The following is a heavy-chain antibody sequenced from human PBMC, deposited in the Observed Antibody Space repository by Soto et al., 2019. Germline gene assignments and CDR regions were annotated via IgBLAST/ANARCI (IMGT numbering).Heavy chain of an antibody. Sequence: EVQLVESGGGLVQPGGSLRLSCAASGFTFSSYSMSWVRQAPGKGLEWVSYISSSSSTIYYADSVKGRFTISRDNAKNSLYLQMNSLRAEDTAVYYCARANYYGSPGDFDSWGQGTLVTVSS. V-gene: IGHV3-48*01. J-gene: IGHJ4*02. CDR1: GFTFSSYS. D-gene: IGHD3-10*01. CDR3: ARANYYGSPGDFDS. CDR2: ISSSSSTI.